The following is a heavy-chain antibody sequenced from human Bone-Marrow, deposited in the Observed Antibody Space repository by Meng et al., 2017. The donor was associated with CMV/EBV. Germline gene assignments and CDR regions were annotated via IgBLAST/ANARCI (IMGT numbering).Heavy chain of an antibody. CDR3: ARAYDSSGYFTFDI. CDR2: IIPILGIA. V-gene: IGHV1-69*04. J-gene: IGHJ3*02. CDR1: GYTFTSYD. Sequence: SVKVSCKASGYTFTSYDINWVRQAPGQGLEWMGRIIPILGIANYAQKFQGRVTITADKSTSTAYMELSSLRSEDTAVYYCARAYDSSGYFTFDIWGQGTMVTVSS. D-gene: IGHD3-22*01.